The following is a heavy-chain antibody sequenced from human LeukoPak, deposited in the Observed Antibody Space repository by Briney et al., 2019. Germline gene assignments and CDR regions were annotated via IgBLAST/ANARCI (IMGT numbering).Heavy chain of an antibody. Sequence: SETLSFTCAVSGYSISSGYHWGWIRQPPGKGLEWIGSVYHSGITYYNPSLKSRVTISVDTSKNQFSLKLSSVTAADTAVYYCARSVGYWGQGTLVTVSS. CDR3: ARSVGY. V-gene: IGHV4-38-2*01. CDR1: GYSISSGYH. J-gene: IGHJ4*01. CDR2: VYHSGIT.